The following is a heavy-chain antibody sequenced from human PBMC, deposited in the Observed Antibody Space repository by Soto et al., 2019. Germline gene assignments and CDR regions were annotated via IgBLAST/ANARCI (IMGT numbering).Heavy chain of an antibody. CDR2: ISGSGGST. Sequence: EVQRLESGGGLVQTGGSLRLSCAASGFTFSRYAMSWVRQAPGKGLEWVSAISGSGGSTYYADSVKGRFTISRDNSKNTLYLQMNSLRAEDTSVYYCAKDVHSGSYSAGYFDYWGQGTLVTVSS. D-gene: IGHD1-26*01. CDR3: AKDVHSGSYSAGYFDY. V-gene: IGHV3-23*01. J-gene: IGHJ4*02. CDR1: GFTFSRYA.